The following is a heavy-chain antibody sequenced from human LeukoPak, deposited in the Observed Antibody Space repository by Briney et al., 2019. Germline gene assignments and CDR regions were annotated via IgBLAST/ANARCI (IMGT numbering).Heavy chain of an antibody. V-gene: IGHV3-23*01. D-gene: IGHD1-26*01. J-gene: IGHJ4*02. CDR2: ISGSGGST. CDR1: GFTFSSYA. CDR3: AKEGAVVGATTGADY. Sequence: PGGSLRLSCAASGFTFSSYAMSWVRQAPGKGLEWVSAISGSGGSTYYADSVRGRFTISRDNSKNTLYLQMNSLRAEDTAVYYCAKEGAVVGATTGADYWGQGTLVTVSS.